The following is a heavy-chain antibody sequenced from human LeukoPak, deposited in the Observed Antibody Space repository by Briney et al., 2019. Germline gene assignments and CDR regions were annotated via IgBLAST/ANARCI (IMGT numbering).Heavy chain of an antibody. Sequence: ASVKVSCKASGYTFTSYYMHWVRQAPGQGLEWMGKINPSDGSTRYAQKFQGRVTMTRDMSTSTVYMELSSLRSEDTAVYYCARDTYSSVNYYYMDVWGKGTTVTVSS. CDR3: ARDTYSSVNYYYMDV. D-gene: IGHD6-19*01. CDR2: INPSDGST. V-gene: IGHV1-46*01. J-gene: IGHJ6*03. CDR1: GYTFTSYY.